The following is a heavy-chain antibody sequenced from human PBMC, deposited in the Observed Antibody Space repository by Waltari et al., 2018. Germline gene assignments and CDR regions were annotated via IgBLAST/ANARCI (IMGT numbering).Heavy chain of an antibody. J-gene: IGHJ4*01. CDR3: ARYGEVPASYFFDY. CDR2: IHYSGST. CDR1: GESFLGYF. Sequence: QVQLHQCGAGQLKPSETLSLTCAVSGESFLGYFWSWIRQSPGKGLEWLGSIHYSGSTTYNPTLESRLSLSVDTTKKRFSLSLTSVTAADAALYFCARYGEVPASYFFDYWGQGTLVTVSS. V-gene: IGHV4-34*01. D-gene: IGHD2-21*01.